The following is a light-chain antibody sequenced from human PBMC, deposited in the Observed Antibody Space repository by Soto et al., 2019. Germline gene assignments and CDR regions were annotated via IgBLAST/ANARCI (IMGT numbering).Light chain of an antibody. V-gene: IGKV1-5*01. CDR2: DAY. CDR1: QSISSW. CDR3: QQYNSLIT. J-gene: IGKJ5*01. Sequence: DIQMTQSPSTLSASVGDRVTITCRASQSISSWLAWYQQKPGKAPKLLIYDAYSLESGVPSRFSGSGSGTEVTLTISSLQPDDFATYYCQQYNSLITFGQGTRLEIK.